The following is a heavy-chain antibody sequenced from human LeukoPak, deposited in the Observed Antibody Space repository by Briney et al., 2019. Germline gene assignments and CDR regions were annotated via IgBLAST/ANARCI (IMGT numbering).Heavy chain of an antibody. V-gene: IGHV3-20*04. Sequence: GGSLRLSCAASGFTFDDYGMSWVRQAPGKGLEWVSGINWNGGSTGYADSVKGRFTISRDNAKNSLYLQMNSLRAEDTALYYCARTPTLYSYGYNYFDYWGQGTLVTVSS. CDR1: GFTFDDYG. CDR2: INWNGGST. CDR3: ARTPTLYSYGYNYFDY. J-gene: IGHJ4*02. D-gene: IGHD5-18*01.